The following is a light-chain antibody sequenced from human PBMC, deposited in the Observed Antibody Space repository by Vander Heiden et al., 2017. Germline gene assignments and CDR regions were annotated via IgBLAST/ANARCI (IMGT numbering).Light chain of an antibody. CDR3: QAWDSGTGVV. CDR2: QGN. J-gene: IGLJ2*01. V-gene: IGLV3-1*01. Sequence: SYELPQPPSVSVSPGQPASVIRSGDTLGDKYPCWYQQKPGQSPVLVIYQGNTRPSGIPERFSGSSSGNTATLTISGTQAMDEADYYCQAWDSGTGVVFGGGTKLTVL. CDR1: TLGDKY.